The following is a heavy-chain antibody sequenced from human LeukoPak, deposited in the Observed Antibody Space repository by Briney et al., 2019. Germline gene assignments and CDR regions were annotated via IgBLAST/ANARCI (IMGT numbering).Heavy chain of an antibody. CDR2: ISGSRSYI. V-gene: IGHV3-21*01. D-gene: IGHD6-13*01. CDR3: ARDPYSSSWLRGDAFDI. J-gene: IGHJ3*02. Sequence: GGSLRLSCAASGFTFSSYSMNWVSQAPGKGREWVSSISGSRSYIYYADSVKGRFTISRDNAKNSLYLQMNRLRAEDTAVYYCARDPYSSSWLRGDAFDIWGQGTMVTVSS. CDR1: GFTFSSYS.